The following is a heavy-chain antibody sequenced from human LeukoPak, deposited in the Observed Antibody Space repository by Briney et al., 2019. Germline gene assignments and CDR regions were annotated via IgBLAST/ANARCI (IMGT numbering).Heavy chain of an antibody. CDR2: ISYDGSNK. J-gene: IGHJ4*02. CDR3: ARRYSSGWYDIDY. Sequence: HPGGSLRLSCAASGFTFSSYAMHWVRQAPGKGLEWVAVISYDGSNKYYADSVKGRFTISRDNSKNTLYLQMNSLRAEDTAVYYCARRYSSGWYDIDYWGQGTLVTVSS. CDR1: GFTFSSYA. V-gene: IGHV3-30-3*01. D-gene: IGHD6-19*01.